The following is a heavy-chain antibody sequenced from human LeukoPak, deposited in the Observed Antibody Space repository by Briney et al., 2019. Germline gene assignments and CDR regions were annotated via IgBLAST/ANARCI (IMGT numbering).Heavy chain of an antibody. CDR3: AKLGYCSSTSCSIDY. J-gene: IGHJ4*02. Sequence: GGSLRLSCAASGFTFSSYAMSWVRQAPGKGREWVSSISSSSSYIYYADSVKRRFTLSRDNAKNSLYLQMNSLRAEDTAVYYCAKLGYCSSTSCSIDYWGQGTLVTVS. D-gene: IGHD2-2*01. V-gene: IGHV3-21*01. CDR2: ISSSSSYI. CDR1: GFTFSSYA.